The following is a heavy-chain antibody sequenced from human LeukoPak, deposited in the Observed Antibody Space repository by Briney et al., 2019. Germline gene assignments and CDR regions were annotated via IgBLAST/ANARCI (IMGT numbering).Heavy chain of an antibody. D-gene: IGHD1-1*01. CDR3: ARDGGTDWYDP. Sequence: GGSLRLSCGASGFTISRYWMSWVRQAPGKGLEWVANTKQDGSERTYVDSVKGRFTISRDNAKNSLYLQMNSLRVEDTAMYYCARDGGTDWYDPWGQGPLVTVSS. CDR1: GFTISRYW. J-gene: IGHJ5*02. CDR2: TKQDGSER. V-gene: IGHV3-7*01.